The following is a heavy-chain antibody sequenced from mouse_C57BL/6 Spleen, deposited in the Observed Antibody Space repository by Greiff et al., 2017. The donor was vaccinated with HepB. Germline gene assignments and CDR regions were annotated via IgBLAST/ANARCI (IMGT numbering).Heavy chain of an antibody. D-gene: IGHD1-1*01. V-gene: IGHV1-64*01. CDR1: GYTFTSYW. J-gene: IGHJ1*03. CDR2: IHPNSGST. CDR3: ARGNYYGSSRYWYFDV. Sequence: QVQLQHPGAELVKPGASVKLSCKASGYTFTSYWMHWVKQRPGQGLEWIGMIHPNSGSTNYNEKFKSKATLTVDKSSSTAYMQLSSLTSEDSAVYYCARGNYYGSSRYWYFDVWGTGTTVTVSS.